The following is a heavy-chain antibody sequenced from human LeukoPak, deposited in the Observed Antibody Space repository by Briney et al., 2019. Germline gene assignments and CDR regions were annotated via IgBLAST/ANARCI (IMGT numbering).Heavy chain of an antibody. V-gene: IGHV3-21*01. D-gene: IGHD3-3*01. CDR3: ARGVPYASWSGPHYSDY. J-gene: IGHJ4*02. CDR1: GFTFSTFN. Sequence: GGSLRLSCVASGFTFSTFNMNWVRQAPGRGLDWVSSISTSGFMYYADSVKGRLTISRDNAKNSLYLQMNSLRAEDTAVYYCARGVPYASWSGPHYSDYWGQGTLVTVSS. CDR2: ISTSGFM.